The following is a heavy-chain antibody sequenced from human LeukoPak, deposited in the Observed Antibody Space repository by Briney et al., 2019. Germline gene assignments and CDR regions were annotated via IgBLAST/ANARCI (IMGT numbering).Heavy chain of an antibody. J-gene: IGHJ6*03. V-gene: IGHV3-30*03. Sequence: GGSLRLSCAASGTSLRRHGMHWVRQAPGKGLEWVTVISNDGNNKYYVDSVKGRFTISKDNSKNTLYLHMNSLRAEDTAVYYCARWGGDQPHCYMDVWGKGTTVTVSS. CDR3: ARWGGDQPHCYMDV. CDR2: ISNDGNNK. D-gene: IGHD3-16*01. CDR1: GTSLRRHG.